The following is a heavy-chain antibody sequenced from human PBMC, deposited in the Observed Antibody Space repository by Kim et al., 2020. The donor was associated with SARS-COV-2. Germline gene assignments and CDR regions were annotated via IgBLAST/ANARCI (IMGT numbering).Heavy chain of an antibody. J-gene: IGHJ4*02. CDR3: AGLQL. CDR1: GFTFSSYS. V-gene: IGHV3-48*04. D-gene: IGHD1-1*01. Sequence: GESLRLSCAASGFTFSSYSMNWVCQAPGKGLEWISHISGSSPTSYYAESVKGRCTISRDNARKSLSLQMKNLRADDTAVYYCAGLQLWGQGTRVTVFS. CDR2: ISGSSPTS.